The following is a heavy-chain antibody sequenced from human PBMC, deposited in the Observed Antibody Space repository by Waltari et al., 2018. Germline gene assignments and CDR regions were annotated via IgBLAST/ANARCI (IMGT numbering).Heavy chain of an antibody. CDR3: ATSYYDILTGYSTPWY. CDR2: ISGSGGST. J-gene: IGHJ4*02. CDR1: GFTFNIYA. V-gene: IGHV3-23*04. Sequence: EVQLVESGGGLVQPGGSLRLSCAASGFTFNIYAMSWVRQAPGKGLEWVAAISGSGGSTYYAGSVKGRFTISRDNSKNTLYLQMNSLRAEDTAVYYCATSYYDILTGYSTPWYWGQGTLVTVSS. D-gene: IGHD3-9*01.